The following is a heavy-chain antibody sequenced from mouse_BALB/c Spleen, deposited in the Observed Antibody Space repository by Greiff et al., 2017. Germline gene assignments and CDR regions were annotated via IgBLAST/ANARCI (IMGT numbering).Heavy chain of an antibody. D-gene: IGHD1-2*01. V-gene: IGHV1-9*01. CDR3: ASNYGQAWFAY. CDR2: ILPGSGST. J-gene: IGHJ3*01. CDR1: GYTFSSYW. Sequence: QVQLKESGAELMKPGASVKISCKATGYTFSSYWIEWVKQRPGHGLEWIGEILPGSGSTNYNEKFKGKATFTADTSSNTAYMQLSSLTSEDSAVYYCASNYGQAWFAYWGQGTLVTVSA.